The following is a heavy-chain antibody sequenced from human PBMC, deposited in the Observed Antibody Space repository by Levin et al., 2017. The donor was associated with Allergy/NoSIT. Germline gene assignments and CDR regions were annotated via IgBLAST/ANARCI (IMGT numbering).Heavy chain of an antibody. CDR1: GGSISSGGYY. V-gene: IGHV4-31*03. Sequence: SETLSLTCTVSGGSISSGGYYWSWIRQHPGKGLEWIGYIYYSGSTYYNPSLKSRVTISVDTSKNQFSLKLSSVTAADTAVYYCARDGGKRYYDSSGYPHAHFDYWGQGTLVTVSS. CDR3: ARDGGKRYYDSSGYPHAHFDY. J-gene: IGHJ4*02. D-gene: IGHD3-22*01. CDR2: IYYSGST.